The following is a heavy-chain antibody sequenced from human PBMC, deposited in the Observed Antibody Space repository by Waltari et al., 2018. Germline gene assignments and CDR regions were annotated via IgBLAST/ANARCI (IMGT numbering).Heavy chain of an antibody. CDR3: ARSGQLVGYYYYYMDV. D-gene: IGHD6-6*01. CDR1: GGTFSSHA. CDR2: IIPIVGTA. Sequence: QVQLVQSGHPVKKPGSQATLCCKASGGTFSSHASSWVTQAPGQGLEWMGWIIPIVGTANYAQKFQGRVTITEDESTSTAYMELSSLRSEDTAVYYCARSGQLVGYYYYYMDVWGKGTTVTISS. J-gene: IGHJ6*03. V-gene: IGHV1-69*11.